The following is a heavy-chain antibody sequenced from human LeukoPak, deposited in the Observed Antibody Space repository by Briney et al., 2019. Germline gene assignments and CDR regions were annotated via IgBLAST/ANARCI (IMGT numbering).Heavy chain of an antibody. D-gene: IGHD3-22*01. J-gene: IGHJ4*02. CDR3: ARLRRNSDRSDFFYYYDH. Sequence: PGGSLRLSCAASGFTFSTYAMTWVRQAPGKGLEWVSLITGSAGSTYYADSVKGRFTISRDNSKNTLFLQMNSLRAEDTAVYYCARLRRNSDRSDFFYYYDHWGQGTLVTVSS. CDR2: ITGSAGST. CDR1: GFTFSTYA. V-gene: IGHV3-23*01.